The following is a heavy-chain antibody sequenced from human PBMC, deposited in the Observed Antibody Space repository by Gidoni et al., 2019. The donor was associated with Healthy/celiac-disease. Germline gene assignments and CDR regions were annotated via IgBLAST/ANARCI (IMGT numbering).Heavy chain of an antibody. J-gene: IGHJ6*02. V-gene: IGHV3-33*01. D-gene: IGHD6-13*01. CDR1: GFTFSSYG. CDR2: IWYDGSNK. Sequence: QVQLVESGGGVVQPGRSLRLSCAASGFTFSSYGMHWVRQAPGKGLEWVAVIWYDGSNKYYADSVKGRFTISRDNSKNTLYRQMNSLRAEDTAVYYCARDISSSWYSPYYYYYGMDVWGQGTTVTVSS. CDR3: ARDISSSWYSPYYYYYGMDV.